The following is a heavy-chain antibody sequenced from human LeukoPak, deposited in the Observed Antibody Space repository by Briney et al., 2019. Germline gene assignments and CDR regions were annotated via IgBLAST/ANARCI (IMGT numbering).Heavy chain of an antibody. CDR2: IYYSGST. CDR3: ARRVVVVPAAIAYDAFDI. CDR1: GGSISSSSYY. Sequence: PSETLSLTCTASGGSISSSSYYWGWIRQPPGKGLEWIGSIYYSGSTYYNPSLKSRVTISVDTSKNQFSLKLSSVTAADTAVYYCARRVVVVPAAIAYDAFDIWGQGTMVTVSS. D-gene: IGHD2-2*01. V-gene: IGHV4-39*01. J-gene: IGHJ3*02.